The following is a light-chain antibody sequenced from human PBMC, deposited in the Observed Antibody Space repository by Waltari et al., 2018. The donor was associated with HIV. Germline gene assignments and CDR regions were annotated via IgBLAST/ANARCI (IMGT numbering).Light chain of an antibody. J-gene: IGKJ1*01. V-gene: IGKV1-39*01. CDR2: AVS. Sequence: DIQITQSPSSLSASVGDRVTPTGWASQNISTYLNWYQHRPGKAHTLLIYAVSHLASGVPSRFSGSGFGTDFTITISSLQHEDLATYYCQQGYRSPRTFGQGTKVEIK. CDR3: QQGYRSPRT. CDR1: QNISTY.